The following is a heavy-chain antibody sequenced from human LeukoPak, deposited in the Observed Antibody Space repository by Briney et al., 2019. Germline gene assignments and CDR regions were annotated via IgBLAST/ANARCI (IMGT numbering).Heavy chain of an antibody. J-gene: IGHJ4*02. CDR3: ARGSDFVWGSYRPYFDY. CDR1: GFTFSSYG. V-gene: IGHV3-21*01. D-gene: IGHD3-16*02. CDR2: ISGSTSYI. Sequence: GGSLRLSCAASGFTFSSYGMHWVRPAPGKGLEWVSSISGSTSYIYYADSVRGRFTISRDNAKNSLYLQMNSLRAEDTAVYYCARGSDFVWGSYRPYFDYWGQGTLVTVSS.